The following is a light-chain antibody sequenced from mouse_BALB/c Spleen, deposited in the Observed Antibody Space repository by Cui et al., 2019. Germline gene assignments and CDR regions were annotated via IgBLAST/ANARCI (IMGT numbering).Light chain of an antibody. CDR1: EDICNR. CDR3: QQYWSTRT. J-gene: IGKJ1*01. CDR2: GAT. Sequence: DILMTQSSSSFSVSLGDRVTIICKASEDICNRLALYQQKPGNAPRLLIAGATSLETGVPSRFSGSGSGKDYTLSITSLQTEDVATYYCQQYWSTRTFGGGTKLEIK. V-gene: IGKV13-84*01.